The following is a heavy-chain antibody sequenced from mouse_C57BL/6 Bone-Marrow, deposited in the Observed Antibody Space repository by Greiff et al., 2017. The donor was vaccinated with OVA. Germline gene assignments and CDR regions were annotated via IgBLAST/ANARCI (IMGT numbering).Heavy chain of an antibody. Sequence: EVKLQQSGPELVKPGASVKISCKASGYTFTDYYMNWVKQSHGKSLEWIGDINPNNGGTSYNQKFKGKATLTVDKSSSTAYMELRSLTSEDSAVYYCATGYYGSSYDFDYWGQGTTLTVSS. D-gene: IGHD1-1*01. J-gene: IGHJ2*01. CDR1: GYTFTDYY. CDR3: ATGYYGSSYDFDY. CDR2: INPNNGGT. V-gene: IGHV1-26*01.